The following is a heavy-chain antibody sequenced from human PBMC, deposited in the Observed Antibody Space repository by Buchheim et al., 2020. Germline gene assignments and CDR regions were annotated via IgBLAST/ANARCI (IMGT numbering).Heavy chain of an antibody. Sequence: EVQLVESGGGLVKPGGSLRLSCAASGFTFSNAWMSWVRQAPGKGLEWVGRIKSKNDGGTTDYAAPVKGRFTISRDDSKNTLYLQMNSLKTEDTAVYYCTTDFWSGYWLGDYYYGMDVWGQGTT. CDR2: IKSKNDGGTT. V-gene: IGHV3-15*01. CDR1: GFTFSNAW. D-gene: IGHD3-3*01. J-gene: IGHJ6*02. CDR3: TTDFWSGYWLGDYYYGMDV.